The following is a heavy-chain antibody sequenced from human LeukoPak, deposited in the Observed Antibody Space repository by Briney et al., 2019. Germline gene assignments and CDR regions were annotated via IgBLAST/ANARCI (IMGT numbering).Heavy chain of an antibody. Sequence: PSETLSLTCAVYGGSFSGYYWGWIRQPPGKGLEWIGEINHSGSTNYNPSLKSRVTISVDTSKNQFSLKLSSVTAADTAVYYCAIGIAVAGTYFDYWGQGTLVTVSS. CDR2: INHSGST. CDR3: AIGIAVAGTYFDY. D-gene: IGHD6-19*01. CDR1: GGSFSGYY. V-gene: IGHV4-34*01. J-gene: IGHJ4*02.